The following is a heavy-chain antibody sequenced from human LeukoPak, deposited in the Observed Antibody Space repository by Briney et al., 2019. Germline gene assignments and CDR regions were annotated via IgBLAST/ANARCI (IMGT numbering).Heavy chain of an antibody. Sequence: ASVKVSCKASGGTFSSYAISWVRQAPGQGLEWMGRIIPILGIANYAQKFQGRVTITADKSTSTAYMELSSLRSEDTAVYYCARERGGYDSYYYYGMDVWGQGTTVTVSS. CDR3: ARERGGYDSYYYYGMDV. D-gene: IGHD5-12*01. J-gene: IGHJ6*02. CDR2: IIPILGIA. V-gene: IGHV1-69*04. CDR1: GGTFSSYA.